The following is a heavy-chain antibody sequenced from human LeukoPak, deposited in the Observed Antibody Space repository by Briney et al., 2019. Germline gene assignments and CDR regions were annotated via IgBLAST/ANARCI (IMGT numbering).Heavy chain of an antibody. CDR2: IYYSGST. V-gene: IGHV4-31*03. Sequence: SETLSLTCTVSGGSISSGGYSWSWIRQHPGKGLEWIGYIYYSGSTYYNPSLKSRVTISVDTSKNQFSLKLSSVTAADTAVYYCARDYISDDSSGYYYGPHYWYFDLWGRGALVTVSS. J-gene: IGHJ2*01. CDR1: GGSISSGGYS. D-gene: IGHD3-22*01. CDR3: ARDYISDDSSGYYYGPHYWYFDL.